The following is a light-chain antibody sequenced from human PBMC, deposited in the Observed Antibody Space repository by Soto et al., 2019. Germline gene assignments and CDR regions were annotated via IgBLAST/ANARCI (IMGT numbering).Light chain of an antibody. CDR3: QPYNSYSEA. Sequence: DIQMTQSPSTLSASVGRSGTSTCRASQTISSWLAWYQQKPGKAAKLLIYKASTLKSGVTSRFSGSGSGTEFTLTISSLQPDDFATYYCQPYNSYSEAFGQGTKVEIK. V-gene: IGKV1-5*03. J-gene: IGKJ1*01. CDR1: QTISSW. CDR2: KAS.